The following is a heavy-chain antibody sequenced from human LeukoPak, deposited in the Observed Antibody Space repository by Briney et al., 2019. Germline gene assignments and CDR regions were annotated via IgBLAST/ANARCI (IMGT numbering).Heavy chain of an antibody. D-gene: IGHD5-18*01. Sequence: GGSLRLSCAASGFTVSSNYMSWVRQALGKGLEWVSVIYSGGSTYYADSVKGRFTISRDNSKNTLYLQMNSMRAEDTAVYYCARDRVDTVNDYYYGMDVWGQGTTVTVSS. CDR3: ARDRVDTVNDYYYGMDV. J-gene: IGHJ6*02. V-gene: IGHV3-53*01. CDR1: GFTVSSNY. CDR2: IYSGGST.